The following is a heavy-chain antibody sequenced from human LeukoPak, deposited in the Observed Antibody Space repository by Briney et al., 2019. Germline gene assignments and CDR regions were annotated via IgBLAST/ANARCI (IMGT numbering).Heavy chain of an antibody. Sequence: GGSLRLSCAASGFSFSDYYMSWIRQAPGKGLEWVSYISSSGSTIYYADSVKGRFTISRDNAKNSLYLQMNSLRAEDTAVYYCARDRSHDYYGMDVWGQGTTVTVSS. J-gene: IGHJ6*02. D-gene: IGHD3-16*02. V-gene: IGHV3-11*01. CDR2: ISSSGSTI. CDR3: ARDRSHDYYGMDV. CDR1: GFSFSDYY.